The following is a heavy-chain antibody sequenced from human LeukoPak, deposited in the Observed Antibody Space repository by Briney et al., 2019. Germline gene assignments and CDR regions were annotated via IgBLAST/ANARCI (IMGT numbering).Heavy chain of an antibody. CDR3: ASTTTGVAGYYYMDV. D-gene: IGHD6-19*01. CDR2: ISGSGGST. Sequence: GGTLRLSCAASGFTFSSYGMSWVRQAPGKGLEWVSAISGSGGSTYYADSVKGRFTISRDNSKNTLYLQMNSLRAEDTAVYYCASTTTGVAGYYYMDVWGKGTTVTISS. J-gene: IGHJ6*03. V-gene: IGHV3-23*01. CDR1: GFTFSSYG.